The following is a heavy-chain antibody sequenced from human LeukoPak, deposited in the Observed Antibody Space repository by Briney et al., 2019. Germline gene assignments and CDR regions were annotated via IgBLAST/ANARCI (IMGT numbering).Heavy chain of an antibody. CDR2: IIPILGIA. CDR3: ARGYGGRDYFDY. D-gene: IGHD4-23*01. Sequence: GSSVKVSCKASGGTFSSYAISWVRQAPGQGLEWMGRIIPILGIANYAQKFQGRVTITADKSTSTAYMELSSLRSEDTAVYYCARGYGGRDYFDYRGQGTLVTVSS. V-gene: IGHV1-69*04. CDR1: GGTFSSYA. J-gene: IGHJ4*02.